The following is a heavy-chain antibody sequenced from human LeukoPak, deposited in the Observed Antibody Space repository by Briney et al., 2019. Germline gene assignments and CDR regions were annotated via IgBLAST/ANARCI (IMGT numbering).Heavy chain of an antibody. Sequence: ASVKVSCKASGYIFTGYYIHWVRQAPGQGLEWMGWINPDSGGTNYAQKFQGRVTMTRDTSISTAYMELSRLRSDDTAVYYCARVQDIVVGPAAPGLYYWGQGILVTVSS. CDR1: GYIFTGYY. CDR2: INPDSGGT. V-gene: IGHV1-2*02. CDR3: ARVQDIVVGPAAPGLYY. J-gene: IGHJ4*02. D-gene: IGHD2-2*01.